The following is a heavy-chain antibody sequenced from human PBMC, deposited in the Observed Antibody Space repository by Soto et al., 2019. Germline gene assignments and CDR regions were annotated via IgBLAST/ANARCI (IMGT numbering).Heavy chain of an antibody. CDR1: GGSFSGYY. CDR2: INHSGST. V-gene: IGHV4-34*01. J-gene: IGHJ5*02. D-gene: IGHD3-9*01. CDR3: ARGPTKLRYFDWLLPFDP. Sequence: ETLSLTCAVYGGSFSGYYWSWIRQPPGKGLEWIGEINHSGSTNYNPSLKSRVTISVDTSKNQFSLKLSSVTAADTAVYYCARGPTKLRYFDWLLPFDPWGQGTLVTVSS.